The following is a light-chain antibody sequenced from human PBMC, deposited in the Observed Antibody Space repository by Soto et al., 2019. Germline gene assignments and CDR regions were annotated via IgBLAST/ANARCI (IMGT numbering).Light chain of an antibody. CDR2: DAS. V-gene: IGKV3-11*01. CDR1: QSVSSN. Sequence: VVRQSPATLSLSPGERATLSCRASQSVSSNLAWYQQRRGQAPRLLIYDASNRATGIPARFSGSGSGTDFTLTISSLEPEDFAVYYCQQRSNPITFGQGTRLEI. CDR3: QQRSNPIT. J-gene: IGKJ5*01.